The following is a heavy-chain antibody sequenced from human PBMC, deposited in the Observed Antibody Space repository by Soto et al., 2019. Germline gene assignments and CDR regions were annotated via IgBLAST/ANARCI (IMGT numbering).Heavy chain of an antibody. J-gene: IGHJ5*02. CDR2: INHSGST. Sequence: SETLSLTCAVYGGSFRGYYWSWIRQPPGKGLEWIGEINHSGSTNYNPSLKSRVTISVDTSKNQFSLKLSSVTAADTAVYYCARGSLSSSSHKTNWFDPWGQGTLVTVSS. V-gene: IGHV4-34*01. CDR1: GGSFRGYY. D-gene: IGHD6-13*01. CDR3: ARGSLSSSSHKTNWFDP.